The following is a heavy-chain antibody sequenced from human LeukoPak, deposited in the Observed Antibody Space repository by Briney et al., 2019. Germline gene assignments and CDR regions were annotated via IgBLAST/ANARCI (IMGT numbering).Heavy chain of an antibody. CDR3: ARNQRRLDY. D-gene: IGHD1-14*01. CDR1: GFTYSSYW. Sequence: PGGSLRLSCAASGFTYSSYWMSWVRQAPGEGLELVANIKQDGSEKYYVDSVKGPFTISRDNAKNLLYLQMNSLRAEDTAVYYCARNQRRLDYWGQGTLVTVSS. J-gene: IGHJ4*02. CDR2: IKQDGSEK. V-gene: IGHV3-7*01.